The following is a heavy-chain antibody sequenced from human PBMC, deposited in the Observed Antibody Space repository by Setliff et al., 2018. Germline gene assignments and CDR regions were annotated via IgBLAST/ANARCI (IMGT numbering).Heavy chain of an antibody. CDR3: TVYNTGSSKDHY. V-gene: IGHV4-34*01. CDR2: ISHSGST. CDR1: GGSISSHY. J-gene: IGHJ4*02. D-gene: IGHD2-8*02. Sequence: KPSETLSLTCTVSGGSISSHYWSWIRQPPGKGLEWIGEISHSGSTNYNPSLKSRVTISVETSKNQFSLKLSSVTAADTALYYCTVYNTGSSKDHYWGQGTPVTVSS.